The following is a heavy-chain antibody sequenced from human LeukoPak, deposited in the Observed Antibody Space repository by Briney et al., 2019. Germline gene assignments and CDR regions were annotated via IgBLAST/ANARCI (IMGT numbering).Heavy chain of an antibody. V-gene: IGHV3-30-3*01. Sequence: GRSLRLSCAASGFTFSGYAMHWVRQAPGKGLEWLAVISYDGSNEYYADSVKGRFTISRDNSKNTLYLQMDSLSVEDTAVYYCARVGYYASGPFSYFDYWGQGTLVTVSS. D-gene: IGHD3-10*01. CDR1: GFTFSGYA. CDR2: ISYDGSNE. CDR3: ARVGYYASGPFSYFDY. J-gene: IGHJ4*02.